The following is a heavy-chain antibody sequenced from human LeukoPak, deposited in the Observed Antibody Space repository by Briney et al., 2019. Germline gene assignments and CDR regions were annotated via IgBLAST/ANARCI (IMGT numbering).Heavy chain of an antibody. D-gene: IGHD3-22*01. CDR3: ARRGVYYDSSGYHYYFDY. J-gene: IGHJ4*02. CDR2: INHSGST. CDR1: GGSFSGYY. V-gene: IGHV4-34*01. Sequence: SETLSLTCAVYGGSFSGYYWSWIRQPPGKGLEWIGEINHSGSTNYNPSLKSRVIISVDMSKNQFSLKLSSVTAADTAVYYCARRGVYYDSSGYHYYFDYWGQGTLVTVSS.